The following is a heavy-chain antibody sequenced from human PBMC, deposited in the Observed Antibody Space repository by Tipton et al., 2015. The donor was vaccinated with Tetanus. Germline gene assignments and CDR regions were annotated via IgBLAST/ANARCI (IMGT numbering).Heavy chain of an antibody. Sequence: SLRLSCAVSGLTFSTSGYHWVRQAPGKGLETVAVISHDGTKKDYADSMKGRCSISRDNSKSTLYLQMNSLTLEDTAVYYCARAPGLLIDLWGQGTLVSVSS. CDR3: ARAPGLLIDL. CDR2: ISHDGTKK. J-gene: IGHJ5*02. CDR1: GLTFSTSG. V-gene: IGHV3-30*03. D-gene: IGHD3-10*01.